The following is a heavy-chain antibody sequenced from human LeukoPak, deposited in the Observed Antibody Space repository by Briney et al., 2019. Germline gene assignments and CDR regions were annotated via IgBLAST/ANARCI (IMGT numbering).Heavy chain of an antibody. J-gene: IGHJ6*03. CDR1: GYSISSGYY. CDR3: ARKIYCSSTSCQGYYYMDV. V-gene: IGHV4-38-2*01. D-gene: IGHD2-2*01. Sequence: SETLSLTCAVSGYSISSGYYWGWIRQPPGKGLEWIGSIYHGGSTYYNPSLKSRVTISVDTSKNQFSLKLSSVTAADTAVYYCARKIYCSSTSCQGYYYMDVWGKGTTVTVSS. CDR2: IYHGGST.